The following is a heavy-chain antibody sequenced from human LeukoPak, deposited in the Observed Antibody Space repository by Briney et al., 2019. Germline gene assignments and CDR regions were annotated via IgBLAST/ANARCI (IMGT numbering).Heavy chain of an antibody. D-gene: IGHD6-13*01. CDR1: GFTFCDYP. J-gene: IGHJ4*02. CDR3: TRDRSHDY. V-gene: IGHV3-49*04. CDR2: IRNKTYGGTT. Sequence: GGSLRLSCTASGFTFCDYPITWVRQAPGKGLGWVGFIRNKTYGGTTEYAASVKGRFTISRDDSKSIAYLQMNSLKTEDTAVYYCTRDRSHDYWGPGTLVTVSP.